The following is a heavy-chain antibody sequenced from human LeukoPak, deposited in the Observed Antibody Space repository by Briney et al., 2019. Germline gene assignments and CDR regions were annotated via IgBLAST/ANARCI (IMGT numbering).Heavy chain of an antibody. D-gene: IGHD3-22*01. J-gene: IGHJ4*02. V-gene: IGHV3-43*02. Sequence: PGGSLRFSCAASGFTFDDYAMHWVRQAPGKGLEWVSLISGDGGSTYYADSVKGRFTISRDNSKNSLYLQMNSLRTEDTALYYCAKSHYDSSGFRSGFDYWGQGTLVTVSS. CDR1: GFTFDDYA. CDR3: AKSHYDSSGFRSGFDY. CDR2: ISGDGGST.